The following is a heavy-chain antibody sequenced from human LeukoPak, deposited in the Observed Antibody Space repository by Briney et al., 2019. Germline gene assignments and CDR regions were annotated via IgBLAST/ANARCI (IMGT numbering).Heavy chain of an antibody. J-gene: IGHJ6*03. V-gene: IGHV4-39*07. CDR3: ARGLGGDRYMDV. Sequence: SETLSLTCTVSGGSISSSSYSWGWIRQPPGKGLEWIGSIYYSGSTYYNPSLKSRVTISVDTSKNQFSLKLSSVTAADTAVYYCARGLGGDRYMDVWGKGTTVTVSS. D-gene: IGHD3-10*01. CDR2: IYYSGST. CDR1: GGSISSSSYS.